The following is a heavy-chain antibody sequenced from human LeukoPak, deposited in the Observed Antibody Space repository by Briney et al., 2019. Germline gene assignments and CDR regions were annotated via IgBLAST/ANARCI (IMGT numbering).Heavy chain of an antibody. D-gene: IGHD3-9*01. Sequence: ASVKVSCKASGYTFTDYFMHWVRQAPGQGLEWMGWINPHSGGRNSAQKFQGRVTMTRDTSISTAYMELSRLRSDDTAVYYCARDSLSHVLRYLDWSDAFDIWGQGTMVTVSS. CDR3: ARDSLSHVLRYLDWSDAFDI. CDR2: INPHSGGR. CDR1: GYTFTDYF. J-gene: IGHJ3*02. V-gene: IGHV1-2*02.